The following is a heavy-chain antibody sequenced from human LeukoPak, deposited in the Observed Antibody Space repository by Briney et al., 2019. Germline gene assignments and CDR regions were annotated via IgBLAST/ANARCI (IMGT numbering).Heavy chain of an antibody. CDR3: ARERTQNYYDSSGCDY. V-gene: IGHV3-21*01. D-gene: IGHD3-22*01. CDR2: ISSSSSYI. J-gene: IGHJ4*02. CDR1: GFTFSSYS. Sequence: GGSLRLSCAASGFTFSSYSMNWVRQAPGKWLEWVSSISSSSSYIYYADSVKGRFTISRDNAKNSLYLQMNSLRAEDTAVYYCARERTQNYYDSSGCDYWGQGTLVTVSS.